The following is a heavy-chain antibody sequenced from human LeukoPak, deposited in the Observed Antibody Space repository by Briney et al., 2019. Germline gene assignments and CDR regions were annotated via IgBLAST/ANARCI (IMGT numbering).Heavy chain of an antibody. CDR3: AELGITMIGGV. Sequence: GGSLRLSCAASGFTFSSYWMSWVRQAPGKVLEWVANIKQDGSEKYYVDSVKGRFTISRDNAKNSLYLQMNSLRAEDTAVYYCAELGITMIGGVWGKGTTVTISS. CDR2: IKQDGSEK. V-gene: IGHV3-7*01. CDR1: GFTFSSYW. J-gene: IGHJ6*04. D-gene: IGHD3-10*02.